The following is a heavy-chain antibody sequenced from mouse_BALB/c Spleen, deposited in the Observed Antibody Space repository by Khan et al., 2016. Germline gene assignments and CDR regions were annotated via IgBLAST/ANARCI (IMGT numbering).Heavy chain of an antibody. V-gene: IGHV4-1*02. D-gene: IGHD1-2*01. Sequence: EVMFLESGGGLVQPGGSLKLSCAASGFDFSRYWMSWVRQAPGKGLEWIGDINPDSSTINYTPSLKDKFIISRDNAKNTLYLQMSKVRSEDTALYYSARLHYYGRFAYWGQGTLVTVSA. CDR1: GFDFSRYW. CDR2: INPDSSTI. J-gene: IGHJ3*01. CDR3: ARLHYYGRFAY.